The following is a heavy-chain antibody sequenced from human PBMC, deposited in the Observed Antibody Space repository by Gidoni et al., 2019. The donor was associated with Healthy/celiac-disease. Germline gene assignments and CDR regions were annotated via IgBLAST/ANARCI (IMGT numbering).Heavy chain of an antibody. J-gene: IGHJ4*02. V-gene: IGHV4-38-2*02. Sequence: QVQLQESGPGLVTPSDTLSLTCTVSGYSISSGYYWGWIRQPPGKGLEWIGSIYHSGSTYYNPSLKSRVTISVDTSKNQFSLKLSSVTAADTAVYYCARRRSAGADIEYYFDYWGQGTLVTVSS. CDR3: ARRRSAGADIEYYFDY. CDR2: IYHSGST. CDR1: GYSISSGYY.